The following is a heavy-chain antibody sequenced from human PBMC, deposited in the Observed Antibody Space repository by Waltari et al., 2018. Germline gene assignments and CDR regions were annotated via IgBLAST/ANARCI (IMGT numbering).Heavy chain of an antibody. Sequence: QVQLVQYGAEVKKRGSAVKVYCKASGGPFSSYAISWVRTAPGQGLEWMGGILPIFGTANYAQNFQGRVTITADESTSTAYMELSSLRSEDTAVYYCAISPAYGSGSYYNAWGQGTLVTVSS. CDR2: ILPIFGTA. CDR3: AISPAYGSGSYYNA. J-gene: IGHJ5*02. V-gene: IGHV1-69*01. D-gene: IGHD3-10*01. CDR1: GGPFSSYA.